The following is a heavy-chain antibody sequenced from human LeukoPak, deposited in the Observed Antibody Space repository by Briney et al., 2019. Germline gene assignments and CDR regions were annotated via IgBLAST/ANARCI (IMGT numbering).Heavy chain of an antibody. CDR1: GGALSSYY. CDR3: ASLTTADAFDI. D-gene: IGHD3-22*01. Sequence: SETLSLTCTVSGGALSSYYWSWVRQPPGKGLEWIGYIYDSGSTNYNPSLKSRVTISVETSKNQFSLTLSSVTAADTAVFYCASLTTADAFDIWGQGTMVTVSS. J-gene: IGHJ3*02. V-gene: IGHV4-59*01. CDR2: IYDSGST.